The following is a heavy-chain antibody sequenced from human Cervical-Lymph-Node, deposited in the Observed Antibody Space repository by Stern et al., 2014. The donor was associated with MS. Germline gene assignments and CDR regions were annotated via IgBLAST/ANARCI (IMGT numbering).Heavy chain of an antibody. J-gene: IGHJ6*02. V-gene: IGHV5-51*01. Sequence: EVHLVESGAEVKKPGESLKISCKGSGFNFTNYWIGWVRQMPGKGLEWMGILNAGDSYTRYSPSFQGQVIISVDKSISTAYLQWTSLKASDTAMYYCARRRYCTGVNCFYYYYGLDVWGQGTTVTVS. CDR1: GFNFTNYW. D-gene: IGHD2-15*01. CDR2: LNAGDSYT. CDR3: ARRRYCTGVNCFYYYYGLDV.